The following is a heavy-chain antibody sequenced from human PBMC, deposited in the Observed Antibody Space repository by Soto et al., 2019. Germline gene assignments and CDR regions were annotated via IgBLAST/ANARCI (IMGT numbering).Heavy chain of an antibody. CDR2: IYHSGST. V-gene: IGHV4-34*01. CDR3: ARATVTTDIFDY. CDR1: GGSFSGYY. D-gene: IGHD4-17*01. Sequence: SETLSLTCAVYGGSFSGYYWSWIRQPPGKGLEWIGEIYHSGSTNYNPSLKSRVTISVDKSKNQFSLKLSSVTAADTAVYYCARATVTTDIFDYWGQGTLVTVSS. J-gene: IGHJ4*02.